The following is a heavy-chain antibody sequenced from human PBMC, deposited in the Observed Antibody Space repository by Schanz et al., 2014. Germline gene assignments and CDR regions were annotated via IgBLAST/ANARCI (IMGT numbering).Heavy chain of an antibody. CDR1: RYTFNTYG. Sequence: QGQLVQSGPEVKEPGASVKVSCEASRYTFNTYGLNWVRQAPGQGLEWMGWISPYNGNTNYAQKLQGRVTVTSDTSTSTVYMELSGLRSEDTAVYYCAGAFDSSGYYFDYWGQGTLVTVSS. CDR2: ISPYNGNT. CDR3: AGAFDSSGYYFDY. V-gene: IGHV1-18*01. D-gene: IGHD3-22*01. J-gene: IGHJ4*02.